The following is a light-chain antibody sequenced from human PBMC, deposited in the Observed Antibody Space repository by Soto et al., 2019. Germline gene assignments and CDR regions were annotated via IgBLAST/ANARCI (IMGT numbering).Light chain of an antibody. Sequence: EIVLTPSPGTLSLSPGDRATLSCRASQSVSNNLAWYQQKPGQAPRLLIYGTSTRATGIPARFSGSGSGTEFTLTISSLQSEDFAVYYCLQFNNWPRTFGQGTKVDIK. J-gene: IGKJ1*01. CDR1: QSVSNN. V-gene: IGKV3-15*01. CDR3: LQFNNWPRT. CDR2: GTS.